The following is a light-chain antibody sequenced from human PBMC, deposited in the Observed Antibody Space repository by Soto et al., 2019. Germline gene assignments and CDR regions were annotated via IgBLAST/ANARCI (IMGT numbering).Light chain of an antibody. CDR1: QSVGSL. CDR3: QQYNEWPIT. CDR2: RAS. J-gene: IGKJ5*01. Sequence: EIVLTQSPATLSVSPGGRATLSCRASQSVGSLLAWYQQKPGQAPRLLIYRASSRATGISGSFSGSGSGTEFTLTITSLQSEDFAVYYCQQYNEWPITFGQGTRLEI. V-gene: IGKV3-15*01.